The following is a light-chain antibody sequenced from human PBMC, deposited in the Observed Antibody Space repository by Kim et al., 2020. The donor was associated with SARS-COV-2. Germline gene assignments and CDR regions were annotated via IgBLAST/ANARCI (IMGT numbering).Light chain of an antibody. V-gene: IGLV6-57*03. CDR2: ENK. CDR3: QSDDRSSKV. CDR1: RGSIASNY. Sequence: GKPVTISCTRNRGSIASNYVQWYQQRPGSAPHMMIYENKYRPSGAPERFSCSIDSSSNSASLTISGLKTEDEGDYYCQSDDRSSKVFGGGTQLTVL. J-gene: IGLJ3*02.